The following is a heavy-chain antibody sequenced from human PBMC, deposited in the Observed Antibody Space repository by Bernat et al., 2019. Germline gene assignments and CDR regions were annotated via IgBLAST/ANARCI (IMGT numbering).Heavy chain of an antibody. CDR3: ASDRNRIREGGFDI. V-gene: IGHV3-7*03. CDR1: GFTFSSNW. D-gene: IGHD2-15*01. J-gene: IGHJ3*02. CDR2: IKKDGSEK. Sequence: EVQLVESGGGLVTPGGSLRLSCAAPGFTFSSNWMSWVRQATGKGLAWVANIKKDGSEKYYVESPKGRLTVCRDNRKKSLWLRMNSRRAEGAAVYYCASDRNRIREGGFDIWGEGTLVNVSS.